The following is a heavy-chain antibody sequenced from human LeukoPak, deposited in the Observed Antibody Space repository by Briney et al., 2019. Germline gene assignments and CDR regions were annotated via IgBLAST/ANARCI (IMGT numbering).Heavy chain of an antibody. J-gene: IGHJ6*03. CDR1: GGSISNYY. D-gene: IGHD2-2*02. V-gene: IGHV4-4*07. Sequence: PSETLSLTCSVSGGSISNYYWTWIRQPAGKGLEWIGRISSSGTTNYNPSLKSRVTISVDTSKNQFSLKLSSVTAADTAVYYCASEMKGYCSSTSCYTNYYYYMDVWGKGTTVTVSS. CDR2: ISSSGTT. CDR3: ASEMKGYCSSTSCYTNYYYYMDV.